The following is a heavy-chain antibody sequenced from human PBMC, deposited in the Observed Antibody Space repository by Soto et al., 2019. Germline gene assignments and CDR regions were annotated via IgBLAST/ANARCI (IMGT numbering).Heavy chain of an antibody. D-gene: IGHD2-15*01. Sequence: PGESLKISCRGSGYSFTSYWIGWVRQMPGKGLEWMGTIYPGDSDTRYSPSFQGQVTVSADKSTSTAYLQWSSLKASDTAMYYCMARLYDLVGVLELFHHWGQGTLVTVSS. V-gene: IGHV5-51*01. CDR1: GYSFTSYW. CDR2: IYPGDSDT. CDR3: MARLYDLVGVLELFHH. J-gene: IGHJ1*01.